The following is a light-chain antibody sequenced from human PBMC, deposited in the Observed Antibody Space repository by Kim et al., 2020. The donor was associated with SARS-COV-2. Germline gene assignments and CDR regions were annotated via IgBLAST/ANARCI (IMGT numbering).Light chain of an antibody. CDR2: QDN. Sequence: VSPGQTASITCSGDKLGDKYVCWYQQRPGQSPVLVIYQDNKRPSGIPERFSGSNSGNTATLTISGTQAMDEADYYCQAGDSSIVVFGGGTQLTVL. V-gene: IGLV3-1*01. J-gene: IGLJ2*01. CDR1: KLGDKY. CDR3: QAGDSSIVV.